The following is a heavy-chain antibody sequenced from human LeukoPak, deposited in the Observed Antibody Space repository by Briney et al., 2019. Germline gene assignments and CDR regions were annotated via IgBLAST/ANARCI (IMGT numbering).Heavy chain of an antibody. CDR1: GFTFSDYS. D-gene: IGHD3-3*01. Sequence: GGSLRLSCTASGFTFSDYSMNWVRQAPGKGLEWVSYISSSSSTIYYADSVKGRFTISRDNAKNSLYLQMNSLRAEDTAVYYCAGYDFWSGYNVAFDIWGQGTMVTVSS. CDR3: AGYDFWSGYNVAFDI. V-gene: IGHV3-48*01. J-gene: IGHJ3*02. CDR2: ISSSSSTI.